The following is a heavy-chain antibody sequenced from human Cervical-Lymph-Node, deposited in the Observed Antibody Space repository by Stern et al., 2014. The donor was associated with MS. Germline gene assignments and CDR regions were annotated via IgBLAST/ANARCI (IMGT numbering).Heavy chain of an antibody. V-gene: IGHV1-69*01. D-gene: IGHD4-11*01. CDR2: IIPIFGTT. CDR1: GDTFTRHA. J-gene: IGHJ4*02. Sequence: VQLVESGAAVKKPGSSVKVSCQTSGDTFTRHAINWVRQAPGQGLELMGGIIPIFGTTNHAQKFRDRVTITADASTNTVYMELSSLRSEDTAVYFCARAGGSTVGYYVDYWGQGTLVTVSS. CDR3: ARAGGSTVGYYVDY.